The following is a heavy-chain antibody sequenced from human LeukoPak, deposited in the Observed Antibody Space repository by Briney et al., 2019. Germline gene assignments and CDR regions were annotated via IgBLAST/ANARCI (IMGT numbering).Heavy chain of an antibody. J-gene: IGHJ5*02. Sequence: GGSLRLSCAASGFSFSTYAMSWARQAPGKGLEWVSVISGSGGSTYYADPVKGRFTISRDNSRDTLYLQMNSLRAEDTAVYYCAKAGAPGANHWFDPWGQGTLVTVSS. CDR1: GFSFSTYA. V-gene: IGHV3-23*01. D-gene: IGHD1-1*01. CDR3: AKAGAPGANHWFDP. CDR2: ISGSGGST.